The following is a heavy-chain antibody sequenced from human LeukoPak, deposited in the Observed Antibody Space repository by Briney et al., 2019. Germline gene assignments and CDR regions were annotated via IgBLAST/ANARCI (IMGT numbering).Heavy chain of an antibody. J-gene: IGHJ3*02. CDR2: ISSSGSTI. V-gene: IGHV3-11*04. CDR1: GFTFSDYY. CDR3: AGSSGDLEAFDI. D-gene: IGHD3-3*01. Sequence: GGSLRLSCAASGFTFSDYYMSWIRQAPGKGLEWVSYISSSGSTIYYADSVKGRFTISRDNAKNSLYLQMNSPRAEDTAVYYCAGSSGDLEAFDIWGQGTMVTVSS.